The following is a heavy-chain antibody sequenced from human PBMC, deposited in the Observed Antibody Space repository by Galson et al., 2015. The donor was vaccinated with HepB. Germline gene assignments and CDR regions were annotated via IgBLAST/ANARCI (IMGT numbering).Heavy chain of an antibody. J-gene: IGHJ6*02. CDR3: ARFSSWSAADYYYGMDV. V-gene: IGHV4-31*03. CDR1: GGSISSGDYY. CDR2: IFHSGST. D-gene: IGHD6-6*01. Sequence: QVQLQESGPGLVKPSQTLSLTCTVSGGSISSGDYYWSWIRQHPGKGLEWIGYIFHSGSTYYNPSLKSRVYMSIDTAKNQFSLKLRSVTAADTAVYYCARFSSWSAADYYYGMDVWGQGTTVTVSS.